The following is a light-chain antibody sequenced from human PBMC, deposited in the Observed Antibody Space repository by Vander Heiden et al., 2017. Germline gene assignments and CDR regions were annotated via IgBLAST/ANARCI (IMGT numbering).Light chain of an antibody. CDR3: QSADSSGTYVV. V-gene: IGLV3-25*03. Sequence: SYELTQPPSVSVSPGQTAMITCSAYALPKQSAYWYQQKPGQAPVLVKYKDSERPSGIPERFSGSSSGTTVTLTISGVQAEDGADYYCQSADSSGTYVVFGGGTKLTVL. J-gene: IGLJ2*01. CDR2: KDS. CDR1: ALPKQS.